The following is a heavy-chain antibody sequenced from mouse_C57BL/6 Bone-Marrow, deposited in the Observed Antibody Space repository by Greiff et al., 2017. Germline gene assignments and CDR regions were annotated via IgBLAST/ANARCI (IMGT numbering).Heavy chain of an antibody. J-gene: IGHJ4*01. V-gene: IGHV1-26*01. D-gene: IGHD3-3*01. CDR1: GYTFTDYY. CDR3: TSEGQYYYAMDY. CDR2: INPNNGGT. Sequence: VQLQQSGPELVKPGASVKISCKASGYTFTDYYMNWVKQSHGKSLEWIGDINPNNGGTSYNQKFKGKATLTVDKSSSTAYMELRSLTSEDSAVYYCTSEGQYYYAMDYWGQGTSVTVSS.